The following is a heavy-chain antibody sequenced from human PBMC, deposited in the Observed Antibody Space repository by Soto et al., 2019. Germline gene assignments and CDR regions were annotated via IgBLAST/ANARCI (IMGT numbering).Heavy chain of an antibody. CDR3: ARDGEWELVLESFYYYGMDV. CDR1: GFTFISYV. CDR2: ISYAGSDK. Sequence: WGSLRLSCAASGFTFISYVFHFFRHSPVKGREWVAVISYAGSDKYYAASVKGRFTISRDNAKNMLYLQMNSLRVEDTAVYFCARDGEWELVLESFYYYGMDVWGQGTTVTVSS. D-gene: IGHD1-26*01. J-gene: IGHJ6*02. V-gene: IGHV3-30*01.